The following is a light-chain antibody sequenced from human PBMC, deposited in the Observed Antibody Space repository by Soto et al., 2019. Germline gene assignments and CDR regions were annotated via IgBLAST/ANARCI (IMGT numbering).Light chain of an antibody. J-gene: IGLJ1*01. CDR1: SSDVGDNY. Sequence: QSALTQPPSASGSPGQSVTISCTGTSSDVGDNYVSWYQQHLGKAPKLIIYEVSQRPSGVSNRFSGSNSGGTASLTISGLQAKDEASYFCCAYVGARSYVFGPGTKVTVL. V-gene: IGLV2-8*01. CDR2: EVS. CDR3: CAYVGARSYV.